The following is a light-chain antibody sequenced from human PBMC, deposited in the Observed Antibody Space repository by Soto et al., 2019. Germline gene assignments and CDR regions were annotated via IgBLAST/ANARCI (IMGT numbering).Light chain of an antibody. CDR2: AAS. V-gene: IGKV1-39*01. CDR1: QSISTY. J-gene: IGKJ2*01. Sequence: DIQMTQFPSSLSASVGDRVTITCRASQSISTYLTWYQQKPGKAPKLLISAASSLQSGVPSRFSGSGSGTYFTLTISSLQPEDFASYFCQQSDSPPHTFGQGTKLEIK. CDR3: QQSDSPPHT.